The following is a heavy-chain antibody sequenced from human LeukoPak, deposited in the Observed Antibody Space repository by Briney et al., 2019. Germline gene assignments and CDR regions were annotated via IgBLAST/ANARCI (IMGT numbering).Heavy chain of an antibody. Sequence: GGSLRLSCAASGFTFDDYGMSWVRQAPGKGLEWVSGINWNGGSTGYADSVKGRFTISRDNAKNSLYLQMNSLRAEDTAVYYCARDIGRGPRLNFDYWGQGTLVTVSS. CDR3: ARDIGRGPRLNFDY. J-gene: IGHJ4*02. D-gene: IGHD1-26*01. CDR2: INWNGGST. CDR1: GFTFDDYG. V-gene: IGHV3-20*04.